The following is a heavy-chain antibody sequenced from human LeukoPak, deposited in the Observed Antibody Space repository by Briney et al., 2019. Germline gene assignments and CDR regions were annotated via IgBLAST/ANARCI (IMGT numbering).Heavy chain of an antibody. J-gene: IGHJ4*02. D-gene: IGHD3-22*01. CDR1: GFTFSSYE. Sequence: GGSLRLSCAASGFTFSSYEMNWVRQAPGKGLEWVSYISSSGSTIYYADSVKGRFTISRDNAKNSLYLQMNSLRAEDTGVYYCAREHPYYYDSSGTALMAEIKYYFDSWGQGTLVTVSS. CDR3: AREHPYYYDSSGTALMAEIKYYFDS. V-gene: IGHV3-48*03. CDR2: ISSSGSTI.